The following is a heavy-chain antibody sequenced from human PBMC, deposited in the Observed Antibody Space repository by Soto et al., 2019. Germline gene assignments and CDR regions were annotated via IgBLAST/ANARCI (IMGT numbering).Heavy chain of an antibody. CDR1: GFTFSTYG. CDR3: VNTYYDFWRQHYGMDV. J-gene: IGHJ6*02. Sequence: QVQLVESGGGVVQPGRSLRLSCAASGFTFSTYGMHWVRQAPGKGLEWVAVISYDGSNQYYADSVKGRFTISRDNSKNTLYLRMNSLRAEDTAVYYCVNTYYDFWRQHYGMDVWGQGTTVTVSS. D-gene: IGHD3-3*01. CDR2: ISYDGSNQ. V-gene: IGHV3-30*18.